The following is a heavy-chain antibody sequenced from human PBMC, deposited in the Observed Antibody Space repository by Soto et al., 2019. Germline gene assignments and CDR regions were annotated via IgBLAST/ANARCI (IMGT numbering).Heavy chain of an antibody. J-gene: IGHJ4*02. V-gene: IGHV4-4*07. D-gene: IGHD3-10*01. CDR1: GGSINSYY. CDR3: ARGPGGFGDFSLDY. CDR2: IYSGGST. Sequence: QVQLQESGPGLVKPSETLSLTCTVSGGSINSYYWSWIRQPAGKGLEWIGRIYSGGSTNYNPSHKSRLTVSVDTSKNQFSLKRTSVTAADTAVYYCARGPGGFGDFSLDYWGQGTLVTVSS.